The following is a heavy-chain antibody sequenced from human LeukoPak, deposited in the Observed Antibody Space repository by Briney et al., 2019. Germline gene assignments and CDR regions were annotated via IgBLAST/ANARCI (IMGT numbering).Heavy chain of an antibody. CDR3: AREDHSNYNY. D-gene: IGHD4-11*01. CDR1: GFTFSRYW. J-gene: IGHJ4*02. V-gene: IGHV3-7*01. CDR2: IKQDGGEK. Sequence: GVSLRLSCAASGFTFSRYWMSWVRHAPGKGLEWVANIKQDGGEKFYVDAVKGRFTISRDNAKNSLYLQMNSLRAEDTAVYYCAREDHSNYNYWGQGTLVTVSS.